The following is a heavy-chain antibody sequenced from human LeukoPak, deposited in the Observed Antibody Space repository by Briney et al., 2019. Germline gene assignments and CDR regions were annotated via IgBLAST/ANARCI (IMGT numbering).Heavy chain of an antibody. CDR2: IYSGGTI. CDR3: AGSATFHMSFQH. Sequence: PGGSLRLSCAASGFTVGTNYMTLVRQPPGKGLEWVSIIYSGGTIYNADSVKGRFTISRDNSKNTLSLQMTSLRAEDTAVYYCAGSATFHMSFQHWGQGTLVTVSS. V-gene: IGHV3-53*01. J-gene: IGHJ1*01. CDR1: GFTVGTNY.